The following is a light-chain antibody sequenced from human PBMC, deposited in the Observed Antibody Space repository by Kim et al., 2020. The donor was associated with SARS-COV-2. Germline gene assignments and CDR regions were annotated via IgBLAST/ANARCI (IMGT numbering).Light chain of an antibody. Sequence: SVTMSCTGTSSGVGGYNYVSWYQQHPGKGPKIMVYDVSNRPSGVSNRFSGAKSGNTASLTISGLQAEDEADYYCSSYTSSSTRVVFGGGTQLTVL. J-gene: IGLJ2*01. V-gene: IGLV2-14*03. CDR1: SSGVGGYNY. CDR2: DVS. CDR3: SSYTSSSTRVV.